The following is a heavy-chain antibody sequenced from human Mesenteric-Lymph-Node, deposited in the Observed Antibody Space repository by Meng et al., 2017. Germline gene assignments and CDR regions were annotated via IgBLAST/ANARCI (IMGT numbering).Heavy chain of an antibody. CDR1: GFTFSSYS. J-gene: IGHJ4*02. CDR2: ISSSSTI. V-gene: IGHV3-69-1*01. Sequence: GESLKISCAASGFTFSSYSMNWVRQAPGKGLEWVSSISSSSTIYYADSVKGRFTISRDNAKNSLYLQMNSLRGEDTAVYYCVRDGALAYWGQGTVVTVSS. CDR3: VRDGALAY. D-gene: IGHD3-16*01.